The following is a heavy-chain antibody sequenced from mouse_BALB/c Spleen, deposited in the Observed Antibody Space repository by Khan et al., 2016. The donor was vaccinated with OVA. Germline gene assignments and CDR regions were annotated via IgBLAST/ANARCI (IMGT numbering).Heavy chain of an antibody. CDR1: GFTFSSFG. D-gene: IGHD1-1*01. J-gene: IGHJ1*01. CDR2: ISSGSSTI. CDR3: ATYGWWD. V-gene: IGHV5-17*02. Sequence: EVELVESGGGLVQPGGSRKLSCAASGFTFSSFGMHWVRQAPEKGLEWVAYISSGSSTIYYADTVKGRFTISRDNPKTTLILQMTSLRSEDTAMDYCATYGWWDWGAGTTVTVSS.